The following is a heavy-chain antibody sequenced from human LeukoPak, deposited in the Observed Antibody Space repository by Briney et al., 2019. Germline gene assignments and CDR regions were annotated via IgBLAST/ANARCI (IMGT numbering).Heavy chain of an antibody. V-gene: IGHV4-61*02. CDR2: IYTSGST. J-gene: IGHJ4*02. D-gene: IGHD3-22*01. CDR1: GDSISSGSYY. Sequence: PSETLSLTCTVSGDSISSGSYYWSWIRQPAGKALEWIGRIYTSGSTNYNPSLKSRVTISVDKSKNQFSLKLSSVTAADTAVYYCARAPEDYDSSAFFDYWGQGTLVTVSS. CDR3: ARAPEDYDSSAFFDY.